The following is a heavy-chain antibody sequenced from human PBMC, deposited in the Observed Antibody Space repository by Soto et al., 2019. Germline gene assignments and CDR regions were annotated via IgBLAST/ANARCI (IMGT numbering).Heavy chain of an antibody. Sequence: GGSLRLFCAASGFTVSSSYMNWVRQAPGKGLEWVSVIYPGGSTDYADSVKGRFTTSRDNSKNTLYLQMNSLRAEDTAVYYCATLNYYDSFWGHETLVTVSS. CDR1: GFTVSSSY. J-gene: IGHJ4*01. D-gene: IGHD3-22*01. CDR2: IYPGGST. CDR3: ATLNYYDSF. V-gene: IGHV3-53*01.